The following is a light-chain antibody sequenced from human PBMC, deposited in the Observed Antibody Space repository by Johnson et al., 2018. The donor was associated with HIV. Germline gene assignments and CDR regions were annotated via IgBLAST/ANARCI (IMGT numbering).Light chain of an antibody. CDR1: SSNIGNNY. CDR3: GTWDSSLSAGV. V-gene: IGLV1-51*02. Sequence: QSVLTQPSSVSAAPGQKVTISCSGSSSNIGNNYVSWYQQLPGTAPKLLIYENTKRPSGIPDRFSGSKSGTSATLGITGLQTGDEADYYCGTWDSSLSAGVFGTGTKVTVL. J-gene: IGLJ1*01. CDR2: ENT.